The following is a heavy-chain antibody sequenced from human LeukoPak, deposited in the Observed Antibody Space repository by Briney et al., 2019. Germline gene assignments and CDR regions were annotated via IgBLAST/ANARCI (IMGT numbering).Heavy chain of an antibody. CDR3: ARDGGDILTGLGAFDI. J-gene: IGHJ3*02. D-gene: IGHD3-9*01. CDR2: ISSSGSTI. Sequence: PGGSLRLSCAASGFTFDDYAMHWVRQAPGKGLEWASYISSSGSTIYYADSVKGRFTISRDNAKNSLYLQMNSLRAEDTAVYYCARDGGDILTGLGAFDIWGQGTMVTVSS. V-gene: IGHV3-48*03. CDR1: GFTFDDYA.